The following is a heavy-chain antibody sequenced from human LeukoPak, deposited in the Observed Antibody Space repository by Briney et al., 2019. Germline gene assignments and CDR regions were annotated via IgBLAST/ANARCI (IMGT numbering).Heavy chain of an antibody. CDR1: GYSFTSYW. V-gene: IGHV5-51*01. CDR3: ANPPEPYYYDSSGYYY. Sequence: GESLKISCKGSGYSFTSYWIGWVRQMPGKGLEWMGIIYPGDSDTRYSPSFQGQVTISADKSISTAYLQWSSLKASDTAMYYCANPPEPYYYDSSGYYYWGQGTLVTVSS. CDR2: IYPGDSDT. J-gene: IGHJ4*02. D-gene: IGHD3-22*01.